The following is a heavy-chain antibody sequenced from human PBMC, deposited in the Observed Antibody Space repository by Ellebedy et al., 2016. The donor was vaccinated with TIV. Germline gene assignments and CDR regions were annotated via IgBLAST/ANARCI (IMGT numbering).Heavy chain of an antibody. CDR3: ARMDSSSWYGLGWFDP. CDR2: IIPIFGTA. J-gene: IGHJ5*02. V-gene: IGHV1-69*13. CDR1: GGTFSSYA. Sequence: AASVKVSCKASGGTFSSYAISWVRQAPGQGLEWMGGIIPIFGTANYAQKFQGRVTITADESTSTAYMELSSLRSDDTAVYYCARMDSSSWYGLGWFDPWGQGTLVTVSS. D-gene: IGHD6-13*01.